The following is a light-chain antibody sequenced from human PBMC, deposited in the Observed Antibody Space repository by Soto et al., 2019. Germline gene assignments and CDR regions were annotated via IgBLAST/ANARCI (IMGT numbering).Light chain of an antibody. CDR1: SSDVGGYNY. V-gene: IGLV2-14*01. J-gene: IGLJ1*01. CDR2: EVT. CDR3: SSYTSRSTLV. Sequence: QSVLTQPASVSGSPGQSITISCTGTSSDVGGYNYVSWYQQHPGKAPKLMIYEVTNRHSGVSNRFSGSKSGNTASLTISGLQAEDEADYYCSSYTSRSTLVFGTGTKVTVL.